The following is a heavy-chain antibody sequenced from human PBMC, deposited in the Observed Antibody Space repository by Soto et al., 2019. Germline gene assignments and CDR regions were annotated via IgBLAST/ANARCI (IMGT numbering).Heavy chain of an antibody. J-gene: IGHJ4*02. D-gene: IGHD3-10*01. CDR3: TTDPGYYYGSTFDY. CDR2: IKSKTDGGTT. V-gene: IGHV3-15*07. CDR1: GFTFSNAW. Sequence: GSLRLSCAASGFTFSNAWMNWVRQAPGKGLEWVGRIKSKTDGGTTDYAAPVKGRFTISRDDSKNTLYLQMNSLKTEDTAVYYCTTDPGYYYGSTFDYWGQGTLVTVSS.